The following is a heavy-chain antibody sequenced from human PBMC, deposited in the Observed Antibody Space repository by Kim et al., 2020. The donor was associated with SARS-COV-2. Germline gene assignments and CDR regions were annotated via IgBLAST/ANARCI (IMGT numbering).Heavy chain of an antibody. V-gene: IGHV7-4-1*02. D-gene: IGHD2-15*01. CDR3: ARVAPDAFDI. J-gene: IGHJ3*02. Sequence: NPTYAQGFTGRFVFSLDTAVSTAYLQISSLKAEDTAVYYCARVAPDAFDIWGQGTMVTVSS. CDR2: NP.